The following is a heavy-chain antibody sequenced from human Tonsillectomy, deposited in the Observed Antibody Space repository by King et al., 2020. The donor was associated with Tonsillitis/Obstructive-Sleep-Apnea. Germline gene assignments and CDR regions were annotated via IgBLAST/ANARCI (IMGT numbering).Heavy chain of an antibody. Sequence: VQLQESGPGLVKSSETLSLTCTVSGGSISRYYWSWIRQPPGKGLEWMGYIYDSGSTNYNPSLKSRVTISVDTSKNQISLKLTSVTAADTAVYYCARDMVLEAGGDAFDIWGQGTMVTVSS. CDR3: ARDMVLEAGGDAFDI. CDR1: GGSISRYY. V-gene: IGHV4-59*01. J-gene: IGHJ3*02. CDR2: IYDSGST. D-gene: IGHD2-8*01.